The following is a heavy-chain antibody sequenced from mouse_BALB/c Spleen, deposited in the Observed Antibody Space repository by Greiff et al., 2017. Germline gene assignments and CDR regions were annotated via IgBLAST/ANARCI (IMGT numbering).Heavy chain of an antibody. CDR3: AREGGFTTVVFDY. V-gene: IGHV1S127*01. D-gene: IGHD1-1*01. J-gene: IGHJ2*01. Sequence: VQLQQSGPQLVRPGASVKISCKASGYSFTSYWMHWVKQRPGQGLEWIGMIDPSDSETRLNQKFKDKATLTVDKSSSTAYMQLSSPTSEDSAVYYCAREGGFTTVVFDYWGQGTTLTVSS. CDR2: IDPSDSET. CDR1: GYSFTSYW.